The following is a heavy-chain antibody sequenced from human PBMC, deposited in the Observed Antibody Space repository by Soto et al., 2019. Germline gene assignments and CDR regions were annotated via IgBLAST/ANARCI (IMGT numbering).Heavy chain of an antibody. CDR3: AREGRSGTLN. J-gene: IGHJ4*02. CDR2: INHSGST. D-gene: IGHD5-12*01. Sequence: PSETLSLTCAVYGGSFSGYYWSWIRQPPGKGLEWIGEINHSGSTNYNPSLKSRVTISVDTSKNQFSLKLSSVTAADTAVYYCAREGRSGTLNWGQGTLVTVSS. V-gene: IGHV4-34*01. CDR1: GGSFSGYY.